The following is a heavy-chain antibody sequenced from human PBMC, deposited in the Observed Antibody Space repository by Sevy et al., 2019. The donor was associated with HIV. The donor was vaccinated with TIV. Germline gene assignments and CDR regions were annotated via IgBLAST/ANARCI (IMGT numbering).Heavy chain of an antibody. D-gene: IGHD2-21*02. CDR1: GFIFSNYN. CDR3: ARKMELLVPDY. V-gene: IGHV3-21*01. Sequence: GGSLRLSCAASSGFIFSNYNMHWVRQAPGKGLEWVSFISSSSNDIYYADSVKGRFTISRDNAKNSLYLQMNSLRAEDTAVYYCARKMELLVPDYWGQGTLVTVSS. J-gene: IGHJ4*02. CDR2: ISSSSNDI.